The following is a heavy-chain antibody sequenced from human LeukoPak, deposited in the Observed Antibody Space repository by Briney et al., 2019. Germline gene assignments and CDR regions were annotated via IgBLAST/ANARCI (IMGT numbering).Heavy chain of an antibody. V-gene: IGHV3-30*04. CDR2: ISYDGSNK. D-gene: IGHD4-17*01. CDR3: ARDHTDTVTTYYFDY. Sequence: GRSLRLSCAASGFTFSSYAMHWVRQAPGKGLEWVAVISYDGSNKYYADSVKGRFTISRDNSKNTLYLQMNSLRAEDTAVYYCARDHTDTVTTYYFDYWGQGTLVTVSS. CDR1: GFTFSSYA. J-gene: IGHJ4*02.